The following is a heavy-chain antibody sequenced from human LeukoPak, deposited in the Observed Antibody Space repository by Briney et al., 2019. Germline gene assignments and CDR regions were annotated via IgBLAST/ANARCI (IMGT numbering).Heavy chain of an antibody. CDR2: IYHSGST. J-gene: IGHJ4*02. Sequence: PSETLSLTCAVSGYSISSGYYWGWIRQPPGKGLEWIGSIYHSGSTYYNPSLKSRVTVSVDTSKNQFSLKLSSVTAAGTAVYYCAREGDLQAYCGGDCYSYFDYWGQGTLVTVSS. CDR3: AREGDLQAYCGGDCYSYFDY. D-gene: IGHD2-21*02. V-gene: IGHV4-38-2*02. CDR1: GYSISSGYY.